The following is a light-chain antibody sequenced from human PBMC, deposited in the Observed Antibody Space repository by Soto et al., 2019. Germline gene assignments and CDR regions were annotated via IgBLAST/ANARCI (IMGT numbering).Light chain of an antibody. V-gene: IGKV1-39*01. Sequence: DIQMTQSPSSLSESVGDRVTLTCRASQSISSYLNWYQQKPGKAPKLLIYAASSLQSGVPSRFSGSGSGTDFTLTITSLEPEDFAVYYCQQRSNWPPITFGQGTRLEIK. CDR2: AAS. J-gene: IGKJ5*01. CDR3: QQRSNWPPIT. CDR1: QSISSY.